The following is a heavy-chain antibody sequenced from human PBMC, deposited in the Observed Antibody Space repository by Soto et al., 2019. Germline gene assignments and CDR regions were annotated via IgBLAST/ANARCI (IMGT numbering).Heavy chain of an antibody. J-gene: IGHJ3*02. Sequence: GGSLRLSCAASGFTFSNYAMSWVRQAPGKGLEWVSGIGSSGGTTHLADSVKGRFTISRDNSKNTLYLQMNSLRVEDTAVYYCGRDPNGDYIGAFDIWGQGTMVTVSS. CDR2: IGSSGGTT. V-gene: IGHV3-23*01. CDR1: GFTFSNYA. D-gene: IGHD2-21*02. CDR3: GRDPNGDYIGAFDI.